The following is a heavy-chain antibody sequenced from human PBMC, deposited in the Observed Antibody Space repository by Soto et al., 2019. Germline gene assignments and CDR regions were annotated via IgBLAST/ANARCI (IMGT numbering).Heavy chain of an antibody. CDR1: GFTFSSYA. CDR3: AKRSMTTVR. V-gene: IGHV3-23*01. D-gene: IGHD4-17*01. J-gene: IGHJ1*01. CDR2: IIGSGGST. Sequence: EVQLLESGGGLVQPGGSLRLSCAASGFTFSSYAMSWVRQAPGKGLEWVSAIIGSGGSTYYADSVKGRFTISRANSKHTLYLQMNSLIAEETAVYYCAKRSMTTVRWGQGNLVTVSS.